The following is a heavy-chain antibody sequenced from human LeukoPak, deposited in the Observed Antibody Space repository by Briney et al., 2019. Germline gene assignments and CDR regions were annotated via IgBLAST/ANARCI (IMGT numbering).Heavy chain of an antibody. J-gene: IGHJ4*02. Sequence: HPGGSLRLSCAASGFTFDDYAMHWVRQAPGKGLEWVSGISWNSGSIGYADSVKGRFTISRDNAKNSLYLQMNSLRAEDTALYYCAKDKGRGYSGYPFDYWGQGTLVTVSS. CDR3: AKDKGRGYSGYPFDY. CDR1: GFTFDDYA. D-gene: IGHD5-12*01. CDR2: ISWNSGSI. V-gene: IGHV3-9*01.